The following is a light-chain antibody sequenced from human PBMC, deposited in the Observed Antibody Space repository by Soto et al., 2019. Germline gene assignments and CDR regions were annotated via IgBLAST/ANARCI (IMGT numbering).Light chain of an antibody. CDR1: QSVHSSH. V-gene: IGKV3D-20*02. Sequence: ILLTQSPVTVSLSPGKRTNLSCWASQSVHSSHLAWYQQRPGQPPRLLIYGASSRATGIPDRFSGSGSGTVFTLTISRLEAEDFVVYCCQQRSNLPITFGQGTRLEIK. J-gene: IGKJ5*01. CDR2: GAS. CDR3: QQRSNLPIT.